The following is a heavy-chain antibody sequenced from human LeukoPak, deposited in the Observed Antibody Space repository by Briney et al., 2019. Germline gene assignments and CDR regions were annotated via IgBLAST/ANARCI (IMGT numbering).Heavy chain of an antibody. CDR2: IYYSGNT. CDR3: ARDRNSINRFHP. V-gene: IGHV4-39*07. Sequence: SETLSLTCTVSGGSLSNSRNQYWSWIRQPPGKRLEYIGSIYYSGNTYYNPSLKSRVTISVDTSKNQFSLRLTSVTAADTAVYYRARDRNSINRFHPWGQGTLVTVPS. CDR1: GGSLSNSRNQY. D-gene: IGHD2-21*01. J-gene: IGHJ5*02.